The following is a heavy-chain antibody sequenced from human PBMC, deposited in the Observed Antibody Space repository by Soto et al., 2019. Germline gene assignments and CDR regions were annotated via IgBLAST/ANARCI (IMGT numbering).Heavy chain of an antibody. D-gene: IGHD3-22*01. V-gene: IGHV3-30-3*01. CDR1: GFTFSSYA. CDR2: ISYDGSNK. Sequence: GSLRLSCAASGFTFSSYAMHWVRQAPGKGLEWVAVISYDGSNKYYADSVKGRFTISRDNSKNTLYLQMNSLRAEDTAVYYCARALVNYYDSSGYDEPIDYWGQGTLVTVSS. J-gene: IGHJ4*02. CDR3: ARALVNYYDSSGYDEPIDY.